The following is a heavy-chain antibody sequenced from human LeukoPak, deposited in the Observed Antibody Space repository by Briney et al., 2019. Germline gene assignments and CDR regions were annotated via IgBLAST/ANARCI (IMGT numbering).Heavy chain of an antibody. CDR2: IWYDGSNK. V-gene: IGHV3-33*01. CDR1: GFTFSSYG. J-gene: IGHJ4*02. Sequence: PGGSLRLSCAASGFTFSSYGMHWVRQAPGKGLEWVAVIWYDGSNKYYADSVKGRFTISRDNSKNTLYLQMNSLRAEDTAVYYCARGGYVVVVAATDYWGQGTLVTVSS. CDR3: ARGGYVVVVAATDY. D-gene: IGHD2-15*01.